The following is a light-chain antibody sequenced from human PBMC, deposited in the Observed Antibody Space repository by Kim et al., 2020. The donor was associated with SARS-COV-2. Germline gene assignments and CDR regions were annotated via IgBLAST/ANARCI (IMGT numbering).Light chain of an antibody. Sequence: VFPGQTPRLSCSGENFGNMCSYWYQQKPGQSPVVVIYEVTRRPSGLPERFSGSNSGNTATLTIGGTQAMDEADYYCQAWDSSTAVFGTGTKVTVL. CDR2: EVT. V-gene: IGLV3-1*01. CDR3: QAWDSSTAV. J-gene: IGLJ1*01. CDR1: NFGNMC.